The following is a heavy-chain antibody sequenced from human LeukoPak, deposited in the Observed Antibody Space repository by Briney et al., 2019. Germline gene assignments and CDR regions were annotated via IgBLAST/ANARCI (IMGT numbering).Heavy chain of an antibody. V-gene: IGHV3-23*01. CDR1: GFTFSSYA. CDR2: ISGSGGST. J-gene: IGHJ4*02. Sequence: GGSLRLSCAAPGFTFSSYAMSWVRQAPGKGLEGVSAISGSGGSTYYADSVKGRFTISRDNSKNTLYLQMNSLRAEDTAVYYCAKVLRHYYGSGITFDYWGQGTLVTVS. D-gene: IGHD3-10*01. CDR3: AKVLRHYYGSGITFDY.